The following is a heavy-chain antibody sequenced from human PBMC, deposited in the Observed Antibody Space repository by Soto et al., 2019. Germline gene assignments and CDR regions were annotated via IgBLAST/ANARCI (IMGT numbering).Heavy chain of an antibody. CDR3: ARVRGYSYGYRYFDY. D-gene: IGHD5-18*01. V-gene: IGHV4-59*01. CDR1: GGSISSYY. Sequence: SETLSLTCTVSGGSISSYYWSWIRQPPGKGLEWIGYIYYSGSTNYNPSLKSRVTISVDTSKNQFSLKLSSVTAADTAVYYCARVRGYSYGYRYFDYWGQGTLVTVSS. J-gene: IGHJ4*02. CDR2: IYYSGST.